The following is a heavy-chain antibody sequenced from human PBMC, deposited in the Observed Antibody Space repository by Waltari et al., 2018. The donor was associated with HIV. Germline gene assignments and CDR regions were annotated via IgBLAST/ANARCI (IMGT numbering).Heavy chain of an antibody. D-gene: IGHD2-2*03. J-gene: IGHJ5*02. V-gene: IGHV2-5*01. CDR1: GFSLSTSGVG. CDR2: LYGNGNT. CDR3: ARRPGYCSGTRCYYSHWFDP. Sequence: QITLVESGPTLVKPTPTLTLTCTFSGFSLSTSGVGVGWIRQPPGTALEWLALLYGNGNTHYSPSLKSRVTITKETSKDQVVLKMTNMDPADTATYFCARRPGYCSGTRCYYSHWFDPWGQGTLVTVSS.